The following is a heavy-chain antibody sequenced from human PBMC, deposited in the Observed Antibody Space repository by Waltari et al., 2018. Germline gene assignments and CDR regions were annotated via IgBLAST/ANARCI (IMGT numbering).Heavy chain of an antibody. CDR3: ARRDRGGSVANYFDY. CDR2: IYPCDSDT. CDR1: GYSFTTYW. D-gene: IGHD3-10*01. Sequence: DVQLAQSGAEVKKAGESLKISCKGSGYSFTTYWIGWVRQMPGNGLDWMGIIYPCDSDTRYSPSFQGQVTISVDKSITTAYLQWSSLKASDTAIYFCARRDRGGSVANYFDYWGQGTLVTVSS. J-gene: IGHJ4*02. V-gene: IGHV5-51*03.